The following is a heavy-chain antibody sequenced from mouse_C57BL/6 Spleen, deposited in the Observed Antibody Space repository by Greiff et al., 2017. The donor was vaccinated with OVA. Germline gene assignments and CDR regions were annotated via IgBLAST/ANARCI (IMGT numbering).Heavy chain of an antibody. CDR2: INPSNGGT. CDR1: GYTFTSYW. Sequence: QVQLKQPGTELVKPGASVKLSCKASGYTFTSYWMHWVKQRPGQGLEWIGNINPSNGGTNYNEKFKSKATLTVDKSSSTAYMQLSSLTSEDSAVYYCASDDGYLSWFAYWGQGTLVTVSA. V-gene: IGHV1-53*01. J-gene: IGHJ3*01. D-gene: IGHD2-3*01. CDR3: ASDDGYLSWFAY.